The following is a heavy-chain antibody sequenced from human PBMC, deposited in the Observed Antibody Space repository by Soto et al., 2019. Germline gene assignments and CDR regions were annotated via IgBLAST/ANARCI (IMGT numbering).Heavy chain of an antibody. CDR1: GFTFSSYA. Sequence: EVQLLESGGGLVQPGGSLRLSCAASGFTFSSYAMSWVRQAPGKGLEWVSAISGSGGSTYYADSVKGRFTISRDNSKNTLYRQMNSLRAEDTAVYYFSKDPYYDSSGYRCHAAFDIWVQGTMVTVSS. CDR2: ISGSGGST. J-gene: IGHJ3*02. CDR3: SKDPYYDSSGYRCHAAFDI. V-gene: IGHV3-23*01. D-gene: IGHD3-22*01.